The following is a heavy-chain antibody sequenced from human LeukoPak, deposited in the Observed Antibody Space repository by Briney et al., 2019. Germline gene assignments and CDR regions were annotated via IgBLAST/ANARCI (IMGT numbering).Heavy chain of an antibody. CDR1: GGSISISNW. D-gene: IGHD6-19*01. Sequence: NSSETLSLTCAVSGGSISISNWWSWVRQPPGKGLEWIGEIYHSGSTNYNPSLKSRVTISVDKSKNQFSLKLSSVTAADTAVYYCAIGWYSSGRFDYWGQGTLVTVSS. V-gene: IGHV4-4*02. CDR3: AIGWYSSGRFDY. CDR2: IYHSGST. J-gene: IGHJ4*02.